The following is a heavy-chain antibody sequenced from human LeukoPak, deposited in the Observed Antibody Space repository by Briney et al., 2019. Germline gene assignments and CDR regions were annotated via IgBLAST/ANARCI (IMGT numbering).Heavy chain of an antibody. CDR1: GFTFDDYA. J-gene: IGHJ3*02. V-gene: IGHV3-9*01. CDR3: AKAYGSGSYDAFDI. CDR2: ISWNSGSI. D-gene: IGHD3-10*01. Sequence: GGSLRLSCAASGFTFDDYAMHWVRQAPGKGLEWVSGISWNSGSIGYADSVKGRFTISRDNAKNSLYLQMNSLRAEDTALYYCAKAYGSGSYDAFDIWGQGTMVTVSS.